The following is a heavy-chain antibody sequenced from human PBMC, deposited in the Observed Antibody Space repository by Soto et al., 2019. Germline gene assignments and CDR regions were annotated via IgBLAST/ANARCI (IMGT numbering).Heavy chain of an antibody. CDR3: ATLWLPDAFDI. J-gene: IGHJ3*02. CDR1: GGTFSSYA. CDR2: IIPIFGTA. V-gene: IGHV1-69*06. Sequence: GASVKVSCKASGGTFSSYAISWVRQAPGQGLEWMGGIIPIFGTANYAQKFQGRVTITADKSTSTAYMELSSLRSEDTAVYYCATLWLPDAFDIWGQGTMVTVS. D-gene: IGHD2-21*01.